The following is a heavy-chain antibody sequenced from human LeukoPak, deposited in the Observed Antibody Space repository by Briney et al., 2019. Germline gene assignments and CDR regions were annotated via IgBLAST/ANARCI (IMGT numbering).Heavy chain of an antibody. CDR3: ARDREVLWFGESPDY. V-gene: IGHV1-18*01. J-gene: IGHJ4*02. D-gene: IGHD3-10*01. CDR1: GYTFTSYG. CDR2: ISAYNGNT. Sequence: ASVKVPCKASGYTFTSYGISWVRQAPGQGLEWMGWISAYNGNTNYAQKLQGRVTMTTDTSTSTAYMELRSLRPDDTAVYYCARDREVLWFGESPDYWGQGTLVTVSS.